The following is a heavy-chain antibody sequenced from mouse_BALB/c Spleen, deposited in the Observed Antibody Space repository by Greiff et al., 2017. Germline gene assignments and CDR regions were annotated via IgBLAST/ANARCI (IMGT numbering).Heavy chain of an antibody. Sequence: VQLKESGAELVKPGASVKLSCTASGFNIKDTYMHWVKQRPEQGLEWIGRIDPANGNTKYDPKFQGKATITADTSSNTAYLQLSSLTSEDTAVYYCASPFPFAYWGQGTLVTVSA. CDR1: GFNIKDTY. V-gene: IGHV14-3*02. J-gene: IGHJ3*01. CDR2: IDPANGNT. CDR3: ASPFPFAY.